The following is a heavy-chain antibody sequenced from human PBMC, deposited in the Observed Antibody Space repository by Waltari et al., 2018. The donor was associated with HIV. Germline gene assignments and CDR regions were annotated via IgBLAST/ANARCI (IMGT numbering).Heavy chain of an antibody. J-gene: IGHJ6*02. CDR2: ISYDGHNK. D-gene: IGHD3-10*01. V-gene: IGHV3-30*18. CDR3: AKDLVTRGFFYFYGMHV. CDR1: GFTFRTFG. Sequence: QVQLEESGGGVVQSGRSLRLTCVASGFTFRTFGMHWVRQAPGKGLEWVAVISYDGHNKQYADSVKGRFTISRDNSNSTLFLQMSSLRPDDTTVYYCAKDLVTRGFFYFYGMHVWGQGTTVTVSS.